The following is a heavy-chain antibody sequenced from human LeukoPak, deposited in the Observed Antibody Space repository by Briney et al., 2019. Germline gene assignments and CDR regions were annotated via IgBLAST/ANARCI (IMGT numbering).Heavy chain of an antibody. V-gene: IGHV5-51*01. D-gene: IGHD3-22*01. CDR1: GYSFTHYW. Sequence: GESLKISCKATGYSFTHYWIGWVRQTPVKGREWMGITYPGDADTRYSPSFEGQVTISADKSTTTAYLHWSSLKASDTAMYYCAQSSGYYANFDYWGQGTLVTVSS. CDR3: AQSSGYYANFDY. J-gene: IGHJ4*02. CDR2: TYPGDADT.